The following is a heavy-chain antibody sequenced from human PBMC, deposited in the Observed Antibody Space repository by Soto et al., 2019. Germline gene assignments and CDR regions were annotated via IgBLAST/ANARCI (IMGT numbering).Heavy chain of an antibody. D-gene: IGHD6-6*01. Sequence: ASVKVSCKVSGYTLTEFSMHWVRQAPGKGLEWMGGFDPEDAETIYAQKFQGRVTMTEDTSTDTAYMELSSLRSEDTAVYYCATTSGSSLQNDYYGMDVWGQGTTVTVSS. V-gene: IGHV1-24*01. CDR2: FDPEDAET. J-gene: IGHJ6*02. CDR3: ATTSGSSLQNDYYGMDV. CDR1: GYTLTEFS.